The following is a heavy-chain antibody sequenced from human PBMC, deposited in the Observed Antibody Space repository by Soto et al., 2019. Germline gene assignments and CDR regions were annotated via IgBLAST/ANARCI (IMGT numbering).Heavy chain of an antibody. Sequence: GGSLRLSCAASGFTFSSYAMSWVRQAPGKGLEWVSGISPSGGGTYYADPVKGRFTISRDNSKNTLCLQMSSLRDDDTAIYYCATSIAATGTDYWGQGTLVTVSS. CDR2: ISPSGGGT. CDR3: ATSIAATGTDY. D-gene: IGHD6-13*01. CDR1: GFTFSSYA. J-gene: IGHJ4*02. V-gene: IGHV3-23*01.